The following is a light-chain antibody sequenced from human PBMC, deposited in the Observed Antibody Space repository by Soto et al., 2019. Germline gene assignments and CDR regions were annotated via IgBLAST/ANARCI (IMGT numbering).Light chain of an antibody. CDR3: QQYNSYPLT. Sequence: EIVLTQSPAALSLSPGERATLSCRASQSVSSSYLAWYQQKPGQAPRLLIYGASSRATGIPDRFSGSGSGTDFTLTISRLEPDDFATYYCQQYNSYPLTFGGGTKVDIK. CDR2: GAS. V-gene: IGKV3-20*01. CDR1: QSVSSSY. J-gene: IGKJ4*01.